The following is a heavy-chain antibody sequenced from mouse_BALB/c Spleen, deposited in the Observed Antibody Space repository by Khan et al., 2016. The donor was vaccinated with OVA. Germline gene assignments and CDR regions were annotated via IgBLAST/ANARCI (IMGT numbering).Heavy chain of an antibody. J-gene: IGHJ2*01. V-gene: IGHV5-6-4*01. CDR1: GFSFSSYS. D-gene: IGHD1-1*01. CDR3: PRHRGYYGRKPYFDY. Sequence: EVELVESGGGLVRPGGSLKLSCAASGFSFSSYSMSWVRQTPAKRLEWVATISSGGTYTYYPDSVKGRFTISRDNAKNTLYLQMSSLKSEDTAMYYCPRHRGYYGRKPYFDYWGQGTTLTVSS. CDR2: ISSGGTYT.